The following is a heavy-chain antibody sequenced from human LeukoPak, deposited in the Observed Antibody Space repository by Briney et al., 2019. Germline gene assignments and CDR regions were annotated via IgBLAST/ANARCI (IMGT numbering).Heavy chain of an antibody. Sequence: SETLSLTCSVSGGSIISHNWNWIRQPPGKGLEWIGYIYYSGSTNYNPSLKSRVTISVDTSKNQFSLKLRSVTAADTAVYYCARGKSRGSHIDYWGQGTLVTVSS. CDR1: GGSIISHN. V-gene: IGHV4-59*08. CDR3: ARGKSRGSHIDY. CDR2: IYYSGST. D-gene: IGHD1-26*01. J-gene: IGHJ4*02.